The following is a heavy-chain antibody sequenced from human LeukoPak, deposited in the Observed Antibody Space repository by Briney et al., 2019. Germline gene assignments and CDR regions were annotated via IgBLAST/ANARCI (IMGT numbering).Heavy chain of an antibody. V-gene: IGHV3-53*01. Sequence: PGGSLRLSCAASGFTVSTNYMNWVRQAPGKGLEGVSILYSGSSTYYADSVEGRFIVSRDSSKNTLSLQMNDLRAEDTAVYYCARVGDHFHWYLDLWGRGTLVTVSS. CDR2: LYSGSST. CDR1: GFTVSTNY. D-gene: IGHD3-3*02. CDR3: ARVGDHFHWYLDL. J-gene: IGHJ2*01.